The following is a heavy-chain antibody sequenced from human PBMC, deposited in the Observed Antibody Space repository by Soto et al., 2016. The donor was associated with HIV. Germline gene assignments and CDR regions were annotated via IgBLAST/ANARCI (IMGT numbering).Heavy chain of an antibody. J-gene: IGHJ4*02. Sequence: QARLQESGPAVIRPSQNLFLTCSVSDVPLGRDDWWGWIRQPPGKTLQWIGFVHYNGNTYSNPSLKNRLTLSVDKSKRLFSLRLTAVTAFDTATYFCVGGLFGSRRALDTWGPG. CDR1: DVPLGRDDW. V-gene: IGHV4-28*07. CDR3: VGGLFGSRRALDT. D-gene: IGHD3-3*01. CDR2: VHYNGNT.